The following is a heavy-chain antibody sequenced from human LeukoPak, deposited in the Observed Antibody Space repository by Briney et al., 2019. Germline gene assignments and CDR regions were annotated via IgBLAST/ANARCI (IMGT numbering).Heavy chain of an antibody. J-gene: IGHJ5*02. Sequence: APVKVSCKASGYSFTDHYLHWVRPAPGQGLEWMGWINPNSGDTNYAQKFQGRVTMTRHTSIKTAYMELSSLRSEDTAVYYCATLPTPPYNWFDPWGQGTLVTVSS. CDR3: ATLPTPPYNWFDP. V-gene: IGHV1-2*02. D-gene: IGHD2-2*01. CDR2: INPNSGDT. CDR1: GYSFTDHY.